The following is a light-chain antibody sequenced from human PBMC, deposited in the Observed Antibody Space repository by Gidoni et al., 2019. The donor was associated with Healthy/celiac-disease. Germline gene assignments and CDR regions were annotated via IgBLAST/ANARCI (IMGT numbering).Light chain of an antibody. Sequence: EIVLTQSPATLSLSPGERATLSCRASQSVSSYLAWYQQKPGQAPRLLIYDASNRATGIPARFSGSGSGTDFTRTIRSLEPEDFAVYYWQQRSNWPPFTFGPGTKVDIK. V-gene: IGKV3-11*01. CDR1: QSVSSY. CDR2: DAS. CDR3: QQRSNWPPFT. J-gene: IGKJ3*01.